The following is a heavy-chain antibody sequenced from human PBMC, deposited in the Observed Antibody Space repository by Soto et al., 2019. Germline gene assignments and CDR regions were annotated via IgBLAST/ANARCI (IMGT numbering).Heavy chain of an antibody. V-gene: IGHV4-34*01. J-gene: IGHJ4*02. CDR3: ARGSHKLHSYDSSGFYHYVDY. Sequence: SETLSLTCAVYGGSFSDYSWTWIRQPPGKGLEWIGEINDSGSTNYTPSLERRVTISRDTSKNRFSLKLSSVTAADTAVYYCARGSHKLHSYDSSGFYHYVDYWGQGSLVTVS. D-gene: IGHD3-22*01. CDR1: GGSFSDYS. CDR2: INDSGST.